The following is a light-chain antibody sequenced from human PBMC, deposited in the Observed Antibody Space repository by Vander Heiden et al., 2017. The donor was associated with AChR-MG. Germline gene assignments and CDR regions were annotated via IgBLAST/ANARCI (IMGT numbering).Light chain of an antibody. Sequence: QSALTQPASVSGSPGQSITISCTGTSSDVGGYNYVSWYQQHPGKAPKLMIYDVSNRPSGVSNRFSGSKSGNTASLTISRLQAEDEADYYCSSYTSSSTSVLFGGGTKLTVL. CDR1: SSDVGGYNY. J-gene: IGLJ2*01. V-gene: IGLV2-14*01. CDR3: SSYTSSSTSVL. CDR2: DVS.